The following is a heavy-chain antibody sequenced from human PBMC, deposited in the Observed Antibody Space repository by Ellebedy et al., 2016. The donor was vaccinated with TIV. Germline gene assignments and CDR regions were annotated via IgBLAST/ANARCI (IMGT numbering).Heavy chain of an antibody. V-gene: IGHV4-59*12. CDR3: ARDFRVVDYYDSSGYLDV. Sequence: GSLRLSCTVSGGSISSYYWRWIRQPPGKGLEWIGYIYYSGSTYYNPSLKSRVTISVDTSKNQFSLKLSSVTAADTAVYYCARDFRVVDYYDSSGYLDVWGQGTTVTVSS. CDR2: IYYSGST. D-gene: IGHD3-22*01. CDR1: GGSISSYY. J-gene: IGHJ6*02.